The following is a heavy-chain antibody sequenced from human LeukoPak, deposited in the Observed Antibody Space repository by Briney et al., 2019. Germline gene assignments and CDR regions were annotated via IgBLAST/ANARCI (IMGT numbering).Heavy chain of an antibody. D-gene: IGHD6-13*01. Sequence: PGGSLRLSCAASGFTFSSYGMSWVRQAPGKGLEWVSAISGSGSNTYYADSVKGRFTISRDNSKNTLYLQMNSLRVEDTAVYHCAKGVSSTWYTLDYWGQGTLVTVSS. V-gene: IGHV3-23*01. CDR1: GFTFSSYG. CDR2: ISGSGSNT. CDR3: AKGVSSTWYTLDY. J-gene: IGHJ4*02.